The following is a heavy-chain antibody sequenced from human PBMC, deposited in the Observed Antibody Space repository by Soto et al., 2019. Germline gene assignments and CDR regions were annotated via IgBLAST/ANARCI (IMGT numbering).Heavy chain of an antibody. CDR1: GGTFRSYG. V-gene: IGHV1-69*01. Sequence: QVQLVQSGAEVKQPGSSVKVSCNVSGGTFRSYGVSWVRQAPGQGLEWMGGIMPIYGTTKYAQRFQGRGTITADESTSTAYLDLSSLRSEDTAVYYCALTIIPGNYYYFYATDVWGQGTTVTVSS. J-gene: IGHJ6*02. CDR3: ALTIIPGNYYYFYATDV. D-gene: IGHD3-22*01. CDR2: IMPIYGTT.